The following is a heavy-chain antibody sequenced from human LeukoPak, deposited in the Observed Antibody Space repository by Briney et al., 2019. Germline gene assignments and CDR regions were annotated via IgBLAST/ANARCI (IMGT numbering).Heavy chain of an antibody. CDR1: GGSISSGSYY. CDR3: ARDGGSGYGRDY. J-gene: IGHJ4*02. CDR2: IYTSGST. V-gene: IGHV4-61*02. D-gene: IGHD5-12*01. Sequence: SQTLSLTCTVSGGSISSGSYYWSWIRQPAGKGLEWIGRIYTSGSTNYNPSLKSRVTISVDTSKNQFSLKLSSVTAADTAVYYCARDGGSGYGRDYWGQGTLVTVSS.